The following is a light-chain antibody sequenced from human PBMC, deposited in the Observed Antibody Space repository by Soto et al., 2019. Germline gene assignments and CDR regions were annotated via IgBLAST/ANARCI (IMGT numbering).Light chain of an antibody. CDR1: QSVSSY. CDR3: HQRSNWPLGGFT. CDR2: DAS. J-gene: IGKJ3*01. V-gene: IGKV3-11*01. Sequence: EIVLTQSPATLSLSPGERATLSCRASQSVSSYLACYQQKPGQAPRLLIYDASNRATGIPARFSGSGSGKEFTLNIISLEPEAFAVYYCHQRSNWPLGGFTFGPGTKVDIK.